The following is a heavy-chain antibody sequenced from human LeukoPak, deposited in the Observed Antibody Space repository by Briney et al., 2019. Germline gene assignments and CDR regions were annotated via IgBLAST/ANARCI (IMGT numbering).Heavy chain of an antibody. Sequence: SETLSLTCTVPGGSISSGDYYWSWIRQPPGKGLEWIGYIYYSGSTYYNPSLKSRVTISVDTSKNQFSLKLRSVTAADTAVYYCASHSGSYSYFQHWGQGTLVTVSS. D-gene: IGHD1-26*01. J-gene: IGHJ1*01. CDR2: IYYSGST. CDR3: ASHSGSYSYFQH. CDR1: GGSISSGDYY. V-gene: IGHV4-30-4*08.